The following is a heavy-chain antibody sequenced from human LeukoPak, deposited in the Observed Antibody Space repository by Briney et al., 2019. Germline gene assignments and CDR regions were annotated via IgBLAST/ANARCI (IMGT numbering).Heavy chain of an antibody. CDR1: GFTLSGYA. CDR2: ISSDGREQ. CDR3: ARAEGIAVAGAGNYYHYNGMDV. D-gene: IGHD6-19*01. V-gene: IGHV3-30*04. Sequence: GRSLRLSCVASGFTLSGYAIHWVRRAPGKGLQWVAVISSDGREQYYAESVRGRFTIFRDNSRNTVSLQMSSLRIEDSAVFYCARAEGIAVAGAGNYYHYNGMDVWGQGTAVTVSS. J-gene: IGHJ6*02.